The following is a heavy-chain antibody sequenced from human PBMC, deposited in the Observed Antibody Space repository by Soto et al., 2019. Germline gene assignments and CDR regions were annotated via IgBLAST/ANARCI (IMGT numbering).Heavy chain of an antibody. CDR1: GYTFTSYA. D-gene: IGHD6-19*01. J-gene: IGHJ5*02. CDR2: INAGNGNT. CDR3: ARYASSIIAVAGTSIGTDWFDP. V-gene: IGHV1-3*01. Sequence: ASVKVSCKASGYTFTSYAMHWVRQAPGQRLEWMGWINAGNGNTKYSQKFQGRVTITRETSASTAYMELSSLRSEDTAVYYCARYASSIIAVAGTSIGTDWFDPWGQGTLVTVSS.